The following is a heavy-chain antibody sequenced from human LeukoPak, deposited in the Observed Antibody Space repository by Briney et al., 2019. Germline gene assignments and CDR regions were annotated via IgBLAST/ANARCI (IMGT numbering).Heavy chain of an antibody. Sequence: PGGSLRLSCSASGFTFHDYWMSWVRQPPGKGLEWVANIKTDGGEKYCVDSVKGRFTISRDNAKKSLSLEMNNLSAEDAAVYYCARGEHGDYGYYFDYWGQGALVTVSS. V-gene: IGHV3-7*01. CDR1: GFTFHDYW. D-gene: IGHD4-17*01. CDR3: ARGEHGDYGYYFDY. J-gene: IGHJ4*02. CDR2: IKTDGGEK.